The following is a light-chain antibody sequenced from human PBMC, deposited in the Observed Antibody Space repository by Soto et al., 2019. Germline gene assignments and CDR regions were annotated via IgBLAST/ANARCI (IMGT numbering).Light chain of an antibody. V-gene: IGLV2-14*01. J-gene: IGLJ1*01. Sequence: QSVLTQPAPLSASPGQSFTISCSGTSSDVGGYNYVSWYQQHPGKAPKLMIYDVSNRPSGVSNRFSGSKSGNTASLTISGLQAEDEADYYCSSYTSSSTPVFGTGTKVTVL. CDR3: SSYTSSSTPV. CDR1: SSDVGGYNY. CDR2: DVS.